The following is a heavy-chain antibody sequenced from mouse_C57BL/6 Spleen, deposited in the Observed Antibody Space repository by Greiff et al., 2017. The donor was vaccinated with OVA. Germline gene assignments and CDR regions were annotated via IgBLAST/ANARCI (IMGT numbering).Heavy chain of an antibody. CDR3: ARGGDYDAWFAY. J-gene: IGHJ3*01. CDR2: IDPEDGET. V-gene: IGHV14-2*01. Sequence: EVKVVESGAELVKPGASVKLSCTASGFNIKDYYMHWVKQRPEQGLEWIGRIDPEDGETKYAPKFQGKATITADTSSNTAYLQLSSLTSEDTAVYYCARGGDYDAWFAYWGQGTLVTVSA. CDR1: GFNIKDYY. D-gene: IGHD2-4*01.